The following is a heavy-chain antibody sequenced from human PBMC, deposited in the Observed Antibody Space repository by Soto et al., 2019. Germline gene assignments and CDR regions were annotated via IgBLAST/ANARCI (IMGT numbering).Heavy chain of an antibody. CDR2: IYYSGST. D-gene: IGHD3-10*01. CDR1: GGSISSGDYY. Sequence: SETLSLTCTVSGGSISSGDYYWSWIRQPPGKGLEWIGYIYYSGSTYYNPSLKSRVTISVDTSKNQFSLKLSSVTAADTAVYYCATDSRGVTTVDYYYYGMDVWGQGTTVTVSS. J-gene: IGHJ6*02. V-gene: IGHV4-30-4*01. CDR3: ATDSRGVTTVDYYYYGMDV.